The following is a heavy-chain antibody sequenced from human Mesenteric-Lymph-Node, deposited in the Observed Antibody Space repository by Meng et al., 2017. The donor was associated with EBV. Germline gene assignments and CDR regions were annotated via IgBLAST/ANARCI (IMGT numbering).Heavy chain of an antibody. D-gene: IGHD3-16*02. CDR3: ARIRSIWGTYQNYYFDS. Sequence: QGQLQQGGPGLLKPSETLSINCAVYGGSFSGFYWTWIRQSPGRDLEWIGEINHSGFSKYNPSLKSRLTISLDTSKNQVSLTLGSVTAADTAVYYCARIRSIWGTYQNYYFDSWGQGTLVTVFS. J-gene: IGHJ4*02. CDR2: INHSGFS. CDR1: GGSFSGFY. V-gene: IGHV4-34*01.